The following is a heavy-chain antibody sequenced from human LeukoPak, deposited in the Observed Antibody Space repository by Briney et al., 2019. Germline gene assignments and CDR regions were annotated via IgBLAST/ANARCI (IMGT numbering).Heavy chain of an antibody. CDR1: GFTFDDYA. CDR3: AKDAYGGATFFYYMDV. J-gene: IGHJ6*03. CDR2: ISWNSGNI. D-gene: IGHD2/OR15-2a*01. V-gene: IGHV3-9*01. Sequence: PGGSLRLSCAVSGFTFDDYAMHWVRHTPGKGLEWVSGISWNSGNIAYADFVGGRFTISRDNAKNSLSLQMNSLSDEDTAVYYCAKDAYGGATFFYYMDVWGKGTTVTVSS.